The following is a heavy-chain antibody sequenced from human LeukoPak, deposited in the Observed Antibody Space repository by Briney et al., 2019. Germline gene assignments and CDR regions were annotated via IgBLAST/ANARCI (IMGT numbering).Heavy chain of an antibody. D-gene: IGHD3-10*01. CDR3: AKDVLWFGERGFYGMDV. CDR1: GFTFDDYA. J-gene: IGHJ6*02. Sequence: PGGSLRLSWAASGFTFDDYAMHWVRQAPGKGLEWVSLISWDGGSTYYADSVKGRFTISRDNSKNSLYLQMNSLRAEDTALYYCAKDVLWFGERGFYGMDVWGQGTTVTVSS. V-gene: IGHV3-43D*03. CDR2: ISWDGGST.